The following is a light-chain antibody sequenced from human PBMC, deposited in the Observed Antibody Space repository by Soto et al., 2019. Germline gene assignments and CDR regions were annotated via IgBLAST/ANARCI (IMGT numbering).Light chain of an antibody. CDR1: SSDIGHYDY. J-gene: IGLJ1*01. Sequence: QSALTQPASVSGSPGQSITISCTGTSSDIGHYDYVSWYQQHPDKAPKLMIYHVTYRPSGVSNRYSGSKSGNSASLTISGLQDDDEADYYCCSLTTSHTYVFGSGTKLTVL. CDR3: CSLTTSHTYV. CDR2: HVT. V-gene: IGLV2-14*03.